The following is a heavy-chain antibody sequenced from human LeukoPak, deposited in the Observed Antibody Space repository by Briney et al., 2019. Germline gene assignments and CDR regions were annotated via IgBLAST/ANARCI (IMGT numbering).Heavy chain of an antibody. CDR1: GFVFRDYA. Sequence: GSLRLSCAASGFVFRDYALHWVRQAPGKGLGWVAVISNDGNNKYYADSVKGRFTISRDNSQETLSLQMNGLRGDDTGVFYCATLGGTPASVNRWEILSADSFDIWGQGTVVAVSS. D-gene: IGHD3-10*01. J-gene: IGHJ3*02. CDR2: ISNDGNNK. V-gene: IGHV3-30*01. CDR3: ATLGGTPASVNRWEILSADSFDI.